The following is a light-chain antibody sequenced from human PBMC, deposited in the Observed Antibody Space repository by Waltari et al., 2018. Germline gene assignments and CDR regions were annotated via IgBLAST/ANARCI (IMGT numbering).Light chain of an antibody. CDR1: SSNIGAGYD. V-gene: IGLV1-40*01. CDR2: ENS. CDR3: QSYDSRVSWV. J-gene: IGLJ3*02. Sequence: QSVLTQPPSVSGAPGQTVNISCTGSSSNIGAGYDVHWYQQLPATDPKDLIYENSNRPAGVPDRFSGSKFGSSASLAITGLQAEDEADYYCQSYDSRVSWVFGGGTKLTVL.